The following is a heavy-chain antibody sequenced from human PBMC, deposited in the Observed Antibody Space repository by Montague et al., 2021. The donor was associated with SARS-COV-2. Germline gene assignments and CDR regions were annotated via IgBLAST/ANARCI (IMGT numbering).Heavy chain of an antibody. CDR2: ISTSGDYT. J-gene: IGHJ4*02. CDR3: AKDREMDYSADY. Sequence: SLRLSCAASGFIFRHYAMSWVRQAPGKGLEWVSGISTSGDYTYYADSLKGRFTISRDNSRNTLYLQMNSLRAEDTAIYYCAKDREMDYSADYWGQGTLVNVSS. CDR1: GFIFRHYA. D-gene: IGHD5-24*01. V-gene: IGHV3-23*01.